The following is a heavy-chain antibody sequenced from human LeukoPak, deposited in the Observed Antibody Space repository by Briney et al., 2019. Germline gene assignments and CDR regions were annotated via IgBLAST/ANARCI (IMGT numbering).Heavy chain of an antibody. CDR3: AKLLSSGSYSSHWFDP. CDR2: IFPGDSDA. V-gene: IGHV5-51*01. Sequence: GESLKISCEGSEYNSANYWIVWVRQMTGKGLEWMRIIFPGDSDARYSPSFQGQVTISADKSISTAYLQWSSLKASDTAMYYCAKLLSSGSYSSHWFDPWGQGTLVTVSS. J-gene: IGHJ5*02. CDR1: EYNSANYW. D-gene: IGHD3-22*01.